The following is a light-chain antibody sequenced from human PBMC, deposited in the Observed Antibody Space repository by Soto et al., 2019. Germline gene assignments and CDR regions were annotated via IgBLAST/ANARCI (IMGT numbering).Light chain of an antibody. CDR2: GNN. J-gene: IGLJ1*01. Sequence: QSVLTQPPSVSGAPGQRVTISCTGSSSNIGAGYDVHWYPQFPGTAPKLLIYGNNNRPSGVPDRFSGSKSGTSASLAITGLQSEDEADFYCQSYDGSLSGSVFGTGTKLTVL. CDR3: QSYDGSLSGSV. CDR1: SSNIGAGYD. V-gene: IGLV1-40*01.